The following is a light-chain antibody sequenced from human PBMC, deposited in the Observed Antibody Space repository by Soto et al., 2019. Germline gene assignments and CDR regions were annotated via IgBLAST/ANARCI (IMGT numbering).Light chain of an antibody. J-gene: IGKJ1*01. CDR1: QSVSSY. CDR3: QQRSNWPPWT. V-gene: IGKV3-11*01. Sequence: EIVLTQSPATLSLSPGERATLSCRASQSVSSYLAWYQQKPGQAPRLLIYDASNRSTGIPARFSGSGSGTACTHTINSLEPEDFAVYYGQQRSNWPPWTFGQGTKVDIK. CDR2: DAS.